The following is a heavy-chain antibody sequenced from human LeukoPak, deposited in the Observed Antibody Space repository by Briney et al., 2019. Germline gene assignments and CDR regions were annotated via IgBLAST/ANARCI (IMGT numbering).Heavy chain of an antibody. CDR2: INHSGST. CDR1: GGSFSGYY. V-gene: IGHV4-34*01. J-gene: IGHJ4*02. CDR3: ARGNYRITIFGVVKSYYFDY. Sequence: SETLSLTCAVYGGSFSGYYWSWIRQPPGKGLEWIGEINHSGSTNYNPSLKSRVTISVDTSKNQFSLKLSSVTAADTAVYYCARGNYRITIFGVVKSYYFDYWGRGTLVTVSS. D-gene: IGHD3-3*01.